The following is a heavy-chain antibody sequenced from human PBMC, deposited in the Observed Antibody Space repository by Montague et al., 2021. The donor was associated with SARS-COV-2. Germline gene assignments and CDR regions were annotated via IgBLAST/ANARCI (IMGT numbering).Heavy chain of an antibody. Sequence: SETLSLTCTVSGGSISSYYWTWIRQPPGKGLESIGYIYHNGSTKYNPSLKSRVTISVDTSKNQFSLKLSSVTAADTAVYYCARDRLNTIFGVVINDAFDIWGQGTMVTVSS. J-gene: IGHJ3*02. CDR3: ARDRLNTIFGVVINDAFDI. D-gene: IGHD3-3*01. CDR1: GGSISSYY. V-gene: IGHV4-59*01. CDR2: IYHNGST.